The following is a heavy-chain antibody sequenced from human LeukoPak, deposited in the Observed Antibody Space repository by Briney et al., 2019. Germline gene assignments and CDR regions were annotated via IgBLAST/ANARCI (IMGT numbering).Heavy chain of an antibody. Sequence: PSETLSLTCAVYGGSFSGYYWSWIRQPPGKGLEWIGEINHSGSTNYNPSLKSRVTISVDTSKNQFSLKLSSVTAADTAVYYCARRLMTTVRGVNHWYFDLWGRGTLVTVSS. J-gene: IGHJ2*01. D-gene: IGHD3-10*01. V-gene: IGHV4-34*01. CDR1: GGSFSGYY. CDR3: ARRLMTTVRGVNHWYFDL. CDR2: INHSGST.